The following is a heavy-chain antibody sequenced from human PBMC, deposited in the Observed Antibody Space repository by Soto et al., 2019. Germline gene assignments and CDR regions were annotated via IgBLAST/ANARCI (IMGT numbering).Heavy chain of an antibody. Sequence: ASVKVSCKASGYTFTGYYMHWVRQAPGQGLEWMGWINPNSGGTNYAQKFQGWVTMTRDTSISTAYMELSRLRSDDTAVYYCARVGFLTTVDYYGMDVWGQGTTVTVS. J-gene: IGHJ6*02. D-gene: IGHD4-17*01. V-gene: IGHV1-2*04. CDR1: GYTFTGYY. CDR3: ARVGFLTTVDYYGMDV. CDR2: INPNSGGT.